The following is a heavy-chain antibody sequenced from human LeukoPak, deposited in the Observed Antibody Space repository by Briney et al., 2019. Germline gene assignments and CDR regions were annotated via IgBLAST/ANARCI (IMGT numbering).Heavy chain of an antibody. Sequence: ASVKVSCKVSGYTLTELSMHWVRQAPGKGLEWMGGFDPEDGETIYAQRFQGRVTMTEDTSTDTAYMKLSSLRSEDTAVYYCATDSPLGGVLRYFDWLFELGYWGQGTLVTVSS. J-gene: IGHJ4*02. CDR2: FDPEDGET. D-gene: IGHD3-9*01. CDR1: GYTLTELS. CDR3: ATDSPLGGVLRYFDWLFELGY. V-gene: IGHV1-24*01.